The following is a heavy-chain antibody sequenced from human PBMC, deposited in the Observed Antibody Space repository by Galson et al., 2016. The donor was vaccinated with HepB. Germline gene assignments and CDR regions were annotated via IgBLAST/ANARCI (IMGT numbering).Heavy chain of an antibody. V-gene: IGHV3-33*01. CDR3: ARDGATAPEGYYYGMDV. CDR2: VWYHGSNQ. D-gene: IGHD1-26*01. J-gene: IGHJ6*02. Sequence: SLRLSCAASGFTFGTYGMHWVRQAPGKGLEWVGFVWYHGSNQDYGESVKGRFTISRDNSKNILYLQMNSLRVDDTAVYYCARDGATAPEGYYYGMDVWGQGTTVTVSS. CDR1: GFTFGTYG.